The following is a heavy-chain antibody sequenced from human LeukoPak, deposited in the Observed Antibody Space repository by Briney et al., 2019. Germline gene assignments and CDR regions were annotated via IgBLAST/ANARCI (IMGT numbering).Heavy chain of an antibody. CDR1: GFTFSSYA. Sequence: GGSLRLSCAASGFTFSSYAMSWVRQAPGKGLEWVSAISGSGGSTYYADSAKGRLTISRDNSKNTLYLQMNSLRAEDTAVYYCASSSGWYVDWGQGTLVTVSS. J-gene: IGHJ4*02. D-gene: IGHD6-19*01. CDR2: ISGSGGST. V-gene: IGHV3-23*01. CDR3: ASSSGWYVD.